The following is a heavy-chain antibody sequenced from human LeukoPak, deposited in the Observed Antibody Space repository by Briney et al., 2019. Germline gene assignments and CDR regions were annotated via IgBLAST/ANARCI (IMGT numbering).Heavy chain of an antibody. CDR1: GYTFTSYG. Sequence: ASVKVSCKASGYTFTSYGISWVRQAPGQGLEWMGWISAYNGNTNYAQKLQGGVTMTTDTFTSTAYMELRSLRSDDTAVYYCARKDWAAAGTNLDYWGQGTLVTVSS. V-gene: IGHV1-18*01. CDR2: ISAYNGNT. D-gene: IGHD6-13*01. CDR3: ARKDWAAAGTNLDY. J-gene: IGHJ4*02.